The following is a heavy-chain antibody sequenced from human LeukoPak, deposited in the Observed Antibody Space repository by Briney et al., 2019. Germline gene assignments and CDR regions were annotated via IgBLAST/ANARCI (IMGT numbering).Heavy chain of an antibody. D-gene: IGHD1-1*01. CDR2: INSDGSST. J-gene: IGHJ4*02. V-gene: IGHV3-74*01. Sequence: GGSLRLSCAASGFTFSSYWMHWVRQAPGKGLVWVSRINSDGSSTSYADSVKGRFTISRDNAKNTLYLQMNSLRAEDTAVYYCARGGAGTTGTDYFDYWGQGTLVTVSS. CDR1: GFTFSSYW. CDR3: ARGGAGTTGTDYFDY.